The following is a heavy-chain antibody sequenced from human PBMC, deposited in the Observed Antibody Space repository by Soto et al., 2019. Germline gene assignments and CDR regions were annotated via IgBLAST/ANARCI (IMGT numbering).Heavy chain of an antibody. D-gene: IGHD6-13*01. CDR1: GGSISSGGYS. J-gene: IGHJ4*02. Sequence: PSETLSLTCAVSGGSISSGGYSWSWIRQPPGKGLEWIGYMYHSGSTYYNPSLKSRVTISVDRSKNQFSLKLSSVTAADTAVYYCAKKSGYIAAAIDYWGQGTLVTVSS. V-gene: IGHV4-30-2*01. CDR3: AKKSGYIAAAIDY. CDR2: MYHSGST.